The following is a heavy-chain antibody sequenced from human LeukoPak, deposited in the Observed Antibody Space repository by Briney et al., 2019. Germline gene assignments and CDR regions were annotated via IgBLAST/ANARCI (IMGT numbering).Heavy chain of an antibody. CDR2: ISGSGGST. D-gene: IGHD6-6*01. CDR3: AKVASSSSGFPEDY. Sequence: GGSLRLSCAASGFTFSSYAMSWVRQAPGKGLEWVSAISGSGGSTYYADSVKGRFTISRDNSKSTLYLQMNSLRAEDTAVYYCAKVASSSSGFPEDYWGQGTLVTVSS. V-gene: IGHV3-23*01. J-gene: IGHJ4*02. CDR1: GFTFSSYA.